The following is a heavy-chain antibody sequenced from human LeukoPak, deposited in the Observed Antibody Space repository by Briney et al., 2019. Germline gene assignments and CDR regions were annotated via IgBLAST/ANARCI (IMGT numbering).Heavy chain of an antibody. Sequence: GSLRLSCAASGFTFSSFGMHWIRQPPGKGLEWIGSIYYSGSTYYNPSLKSRVTISVDTSKNQFSLKLSSVTAADTAVYYCARLGIAARWGDYWGQGTLVTVSS. J-gene: IGHJ4*02. V-gene: IGHV4-39*01. D-gene: IGHD6-6*01. CDR1: GFTFSSFG. CDR2: IYYSGST. CDR3: ARLGIAARWGDY.